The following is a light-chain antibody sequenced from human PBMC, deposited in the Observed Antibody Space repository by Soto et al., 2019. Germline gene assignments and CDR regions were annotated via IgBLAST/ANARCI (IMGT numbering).Light chain of an antibody. CDR2: WAS. V-gene: IGKV4-1*01. Sequence: DIVMTQSPDSLAVSLGERASINCKSSQYISNYLAWYQQKPGQPPKLLIYWASTRESGVPDRVSGSGSGTDFTLTTSSLQVEDVAVYYCQQYYSIPPTFFQGTKVESK. CDR3: QQYYSIPPT. J-gene: IGKJ1*01. CDR1: QYISNY.